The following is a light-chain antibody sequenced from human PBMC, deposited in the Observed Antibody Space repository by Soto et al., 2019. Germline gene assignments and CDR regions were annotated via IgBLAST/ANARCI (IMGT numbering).Light chain of an antibody. CDR3: MQSLQTPPFT. Sequence: DIVMTQSPRSLPVSPGEPASISCRSSQSLLHSNGFNYLDWYVQKPGQSPQLLIYVSSTRASGVPDRFSGSGSGTDFTLKISRVEAEDVGVYYCMQSLQTPPFTFGPGTKLEIK. J-gene: IGKJ3*01. CDR1: QSLLHSNGFNY. CDR2: VSS. V-gene: IGKV2-28*01.